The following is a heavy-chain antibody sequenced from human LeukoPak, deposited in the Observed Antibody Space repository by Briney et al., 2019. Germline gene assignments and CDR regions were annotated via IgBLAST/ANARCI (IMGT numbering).Heavy chain of an antibody. V-gene: IGHV3-74*01. D-gene: IGHD7-27*01. J-gene: IGHJ4*02. CDR2: VSGDGSNT. CDR3: ARELSTGD. CDR1: GFTFSSYW. Sequence: PGGSLRLSCAASGFTFSSYWMDWVRQAPGKGLVWVSRVSGDGSNTFYADSVKGRFTISRDNAENTLYLQMNSLRAEDTAVYYCARELSTGDWGQGTLVTVSS.